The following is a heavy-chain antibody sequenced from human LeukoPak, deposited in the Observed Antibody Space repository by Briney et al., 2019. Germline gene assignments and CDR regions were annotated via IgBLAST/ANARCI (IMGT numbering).Heavy chain of an antibody. D-gene: IGHD6-6*01. Sequence: GGSLRLSCAASGFTFSSYGMSWVRQAPGKGLEWVANIKQDGSEKYYVDSVKGRFTISRDNAKNSLYLQMNSLRAEDTAVYYCARDGPEYSSSSIFGYYYYYYMDVWGKGTTVTVSS. J-gene: IGHJ6*03. CDR1: GFTFSSYG. CDR3: ARDGPEYSSSSIFGYYYYYYMDV. CDR2: IKQDGSEK. V-gene: IGHV3-7*01.